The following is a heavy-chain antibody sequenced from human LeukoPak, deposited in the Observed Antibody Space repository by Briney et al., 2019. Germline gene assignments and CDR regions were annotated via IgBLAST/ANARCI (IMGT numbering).Heavy chain of an antibody. CDR3: ARGRDSSGYYYHFDY. CDR1: GYTFTGYY. V-gene: IGHV1-2*02. Sequence: ASVKVSCKASGYTFTGYYMHWVRQAPGQGLEWMRWINPNSGGTNYAQKFQGGVTMTRDTSISTAYMELSRLRSDDTAVYYCARGRDSSGYYYHFDYWGQGTLVTVSS. D-gene: IGHD3-22*01. CDR2: INPNSGGT. J-gene: IGHJ4*02.